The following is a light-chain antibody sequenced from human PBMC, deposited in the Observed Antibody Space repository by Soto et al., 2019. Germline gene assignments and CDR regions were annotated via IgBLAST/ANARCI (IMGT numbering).Light chain of an antibody. CDR2: KAS. CDR1: QTISSW. J-gene: IGKJ1*01. Sequence: DIQMTPSLSPLFGSLGARSPTPSRASQTISSWLAWYQQKPGKAPKLLIYKASTLKSGVPSRFSGSGSGTEFTLTISSLQPDDFATYYCQHYNSYSEAFGQGTKVDIK. V-gene: IGKV1-5*03. CDR3: QHYNSYSEA.